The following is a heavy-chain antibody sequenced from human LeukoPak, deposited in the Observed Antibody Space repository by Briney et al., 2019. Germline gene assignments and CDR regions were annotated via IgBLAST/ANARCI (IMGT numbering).Heavy chain of an antibody. CDR1: GYTFTGYY. Sequence: GASVKVSCKASGYTFTGYYMHWVRQAPGQGLEWMGIINPSGGSTSYAQKFQGRVTMTRDMSTSTVYMELSSLRSEDTAVYYCARGTVVTLPYYYYMDVWGKGTTVTVSS. CDR2: INPSGGST. V-gene: IGHV1-46*01. CDR3: ARGTVVTLPYYYYMDV. J-gene: IGHJ6*03. D-gene: IGHD4-23*01.